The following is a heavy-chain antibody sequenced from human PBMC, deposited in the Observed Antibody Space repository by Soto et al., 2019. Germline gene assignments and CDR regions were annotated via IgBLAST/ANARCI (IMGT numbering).Heavy chain of an antibody. CDR1: GYSFTIYW. J-gene: IGHJ4*02. CDR2: IYPGDSDT. D-gene: IGHD5-12*01. Sequence: GESLKISCNGSGYSFTIYWIGWVRQMPGKGLEWMGIIYPGDSDTRYSPSFQGQVTISADKSISTAYLQWSSLKASDTAMYYCARREMATMFDYWGQGTLVTVSS. V-gene: IGHV5-51*01. CDR3: ARREMATMFDY.